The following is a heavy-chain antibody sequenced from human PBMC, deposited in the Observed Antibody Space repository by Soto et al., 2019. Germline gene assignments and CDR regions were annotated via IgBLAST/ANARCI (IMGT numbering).Heavy chain of an antibody. CDR1: GFTFSSYA. J-gene: IGHJ6*03. D-gene: IGHD2-2*01. Sequence: GGSLRLSCAASGFTFSSYAMSWVRQAPGKGLEWVSAISGSGGSTYYADSVKGRFTISRDNSKNTLYLQMNSLRAEDTAVYYCAKDSDIVVVPAAPLRYYYMDVWGKGTTVTVSS. CDR3: AKDSDIVVVPAAPLRYYYMDV. V-gene: IGHV3-23*01. CDR2: ISGSGGST.